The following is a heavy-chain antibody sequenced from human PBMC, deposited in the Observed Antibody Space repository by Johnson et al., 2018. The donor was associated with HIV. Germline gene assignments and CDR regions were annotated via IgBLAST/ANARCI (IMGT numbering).Heavy chain of an antibody. J-gene: IGHJ3*02. CDR2: ISYDGSNK. CDR3: AREGGAVASRGFDI. V-gene: IGHV3-30-3*01. Sequence: QVQLVESGGGLVQPGGSLRLSCAASGFTFSTYAMTWVRQAPGKGLEWVAVISYDGSNKYYADSVKGRFTISRDNSKNTLYLQMNSLRAEDTAVYYCAREGGAVASRGFDIWGQGTMVTVSS. CDR1: GFTFSTYA. D-gene: IGHD6-19*01.